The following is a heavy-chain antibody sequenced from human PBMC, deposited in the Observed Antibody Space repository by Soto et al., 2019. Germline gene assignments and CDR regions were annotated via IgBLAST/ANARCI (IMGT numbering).Heavy chain of an antibody. V-gene: IGHV4-39*01. CDR1: GGSINNGDYF. CDR3: AKVVVGAPRHPVFDS. CDR2: VYHSGTT. Sequence: SETLSLTCTVSGGSINNGDYFWGWIRQPPGKGLEWIGSVYHSGTTNYNPSLKSRVTISVDTSKNQFSLNLRSVTAADTAVYYCAKVVVGAPRHPVFDSWGQGTLVTVSS. J-gene: IGHJ4*02. D-gene: IGHD2-15*01.